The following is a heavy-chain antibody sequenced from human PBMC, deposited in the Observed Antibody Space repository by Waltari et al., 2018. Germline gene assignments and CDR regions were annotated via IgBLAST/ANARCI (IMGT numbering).Heavy chain of an antibody. CDR1: GGCISRSNYY. J-gene: IGHJ4*02. V-gene: IGHV4-39*01. CDR2: NYHRGGP. D-gene: IGHD3-10*01. CDR3: ARIYGSGSPIPSVDY. Sequence: QLQLQESGPGLVKPSETLSLTCTVSGGCISRSNYYWGWIRQPPGKGLDWIASNYHRGGPYHNPSHKGRVTISEDTAKPQFSLKLTSVTAADTAVYYCARIYGSGSPIPSVDYWGQGTLVTVSS.